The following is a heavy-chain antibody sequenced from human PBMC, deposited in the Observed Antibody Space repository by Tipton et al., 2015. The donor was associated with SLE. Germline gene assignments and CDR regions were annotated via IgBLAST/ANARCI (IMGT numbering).Heavy chain of an antibody. D-gene: IGHD2-21*02. J-gene: IGHJ6*02. CDR3: ARGMVTWRGAILGVDV. CDR2: ISDGGGT. Sequence: TLSLTCTVSGGSVSSRSSYWIWIRQPPGKGLEWIGYISDGGGTNFNPSLKSRVTISVDPAKNQFSLRLTSVTAADTAVYYCARGMVTWRGAILGVDVWGQGTTVNVSS. CDR1: GGSVSSRSSY. V-gene: IGHV4-61*01.